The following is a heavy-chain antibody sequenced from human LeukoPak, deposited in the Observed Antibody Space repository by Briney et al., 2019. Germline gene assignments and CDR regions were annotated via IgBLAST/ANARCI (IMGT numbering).Heavy chain of an antibody. D-gene: IGHD2-2*01. CDR1: GYTLTELS. J-gene: IGHJ5*02. Sequence: ASVKVSCKVSGYTLTELSMHWVRQAPGKGLEWMGGFDPEDGETIYAQKFQGRVTMTEDTSTDTAYMELSSLRSEDTAVYYCATVNVVVPAATNWFDPWGQGTLVTVSS. V-gene: IGHV1-24*01. CDR3: ATVNVVVPAATNWFDP. CDR2: FDPEDGET.